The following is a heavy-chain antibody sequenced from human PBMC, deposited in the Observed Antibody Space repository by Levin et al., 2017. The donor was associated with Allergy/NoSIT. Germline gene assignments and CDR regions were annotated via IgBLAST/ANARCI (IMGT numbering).Heavy chain of an antibody. J-gene: IGHJ4*02. CDR2: VYNSGST. CDR1: GGSISSGSYY. CDR3: ARGQSPIDH. V-gene: IGHV4-61*02. Sequence: SETLSLTCTVSGGSISSGSYYWSWIRQPAGKGLEWIGRVYNSGSTSYNPSLKSRVTISVDTSKNQFSLKLTSVTAADTAVYFCARGQSPIDHWGQGTLVTVSS.